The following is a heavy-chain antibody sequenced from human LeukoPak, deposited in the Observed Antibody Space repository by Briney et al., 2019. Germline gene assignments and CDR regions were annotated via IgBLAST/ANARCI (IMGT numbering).Heavy chain of an antibody. Sequence: GRSLRLSCAASGFTFSSYGMHWVRQAPGKGLEWVAVISYDGSNKYYADSVKGRFTISRDNSKSTLYLQMNSLRAEDTAVYYCAKGPSSWGQGTLVTVSS. J-gene: IGHJ5*02. CDR1: GFTFSSYG. V-gene: IGHV3-30*18. CDR3: AKGPSS. CDR2: ISYDGSNK.